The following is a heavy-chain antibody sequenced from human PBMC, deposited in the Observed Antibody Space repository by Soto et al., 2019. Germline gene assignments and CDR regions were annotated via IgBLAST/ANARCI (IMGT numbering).Heavy chain of an antibody. D-gene: IGHD2-21*02. CDR3: AKDPELAPGAYCGGDCYSEDY. CDR1: GFTFSSYA. CDR2: ISGSGGST. Sequence: GSLRLSCAASGFTFSSYAMSWVRQAPGKGLEWVSAISGSGGSTYYADSVKGRFTISRDNSKNTLYLQMNSLRAEDTAVYYCAKDPELAPGAYCGGDCYSEDYWGQGTLVTVSS. J-gene: IGHJ4*02. V-gene: IGHV3-23*01.